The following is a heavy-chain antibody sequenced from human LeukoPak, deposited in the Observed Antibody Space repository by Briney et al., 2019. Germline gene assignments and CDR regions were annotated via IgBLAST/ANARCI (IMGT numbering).Heavy chain of an antibody. CDR1: GFTFSDHY. J-gene: IGHJ5*02. CDR3: AATDYSNSP. CDR2: TRDKANSYTT. V-gene: IGHV3-72*01. Sequence: GGSLRLSCAASGFTFSDHYMDWVRQAPGKGLEWVGRTRDKANSYTTEYAASVKGRFTISRDDSKNSLELQMNSLKTEGTAVYYCAATDYSNSPWGQGTLVTVSS. D-gene: IGHD4-11*01.